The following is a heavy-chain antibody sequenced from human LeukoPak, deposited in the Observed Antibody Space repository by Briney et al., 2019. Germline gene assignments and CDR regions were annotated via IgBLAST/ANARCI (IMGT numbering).Heavy chain of an antibody. J-gene: IGHJ4*02. CDR1: GGTFSSYA. D-gene: IGHD3-22*01. CDR2: IIPILGIA. Sequence: SVKVSCKASGGTFSSYAISWVRQVPGQGLEWMGRIIPILGIANYAQKFQGRVTITADKSTSTAYLELSSLRSEDTAVYYCARDRDSSGYYYSAYWGQGTLVTVSS. CDR3: ARDRDSSGYYYSAY. V-gene: IGHV1-69*04.